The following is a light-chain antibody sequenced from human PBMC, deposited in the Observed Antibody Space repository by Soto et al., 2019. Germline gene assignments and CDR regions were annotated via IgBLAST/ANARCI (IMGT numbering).Light chain of an antibody. Sequence: QSALTQPASVSGSPGQSITISCTGTSSDVGGYNYVSWHQQHPGKAPKLMIYDVSNRPSGVSNRFSGSKSGNTASLTISGLQAEDEADYYCSSYTSSSTLLYVFGTGTKVTAL. CDR2: DVS. CDR3: SSYTSSSTLLYV. V-gene: IGLV2-14*01. CDR1: SSDVGGYNY. J-gene: IGLJ1*01.